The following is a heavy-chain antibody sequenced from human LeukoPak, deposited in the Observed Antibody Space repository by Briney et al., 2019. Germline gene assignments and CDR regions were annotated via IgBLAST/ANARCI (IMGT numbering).Heavy chain of an antibody. CDR3: ATITIFGEANHGPFDP. D-gene: IGHD3-3*01. V-gene: IGHV1-18*01. J-gene: IGHJ5*02. Sequence: ASVKVSCKASGYTFTSYGFSWVRQAPGQGLEWMGWISAYNGDTKYAEKLQGRVTLTADTSTSTAYMELRSLRSDDTAVYYCATITIFGEANHGPFDPWGQGTLVTVSS. CDR2: ISAYNGDT. CDR1: GYTFTSYG.